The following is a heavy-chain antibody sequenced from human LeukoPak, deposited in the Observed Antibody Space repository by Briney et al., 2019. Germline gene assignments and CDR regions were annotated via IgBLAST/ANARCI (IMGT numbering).Heavy chain of an antibody. D-gene: IGHD6-6*01. CDR2: IIPIFGIA. CDR1: GGTFSSYA. J-gene: IGHJ4*02. Sequence: SVKVSCKASGGTFSSYAISWVRQAPGQELEWMGRIIPIFGIANYAQKFQGRVTITADKSTSTAYMELSSLRSEDTAVYYCARDRDSSSSPDYYFDYWGQGTLVTVSS. CDR3: ARDRDSSSSPDYYFDY. V-gene: IGHV1-69*04.